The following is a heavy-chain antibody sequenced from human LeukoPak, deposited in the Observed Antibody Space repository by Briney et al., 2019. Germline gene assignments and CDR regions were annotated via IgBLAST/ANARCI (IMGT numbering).Heavy chain of an antibody. CDR2: IYYSGST. J-gene: IGHJ4*02. Sequence: SGTLSLTCTVSGGSISSYYWSWIRQPPGKGLEWIGYIYYSGSTNYNPSLKGRVTISVDTSKNQFSLKLSSVTAADTAVYYCARHLSRWELPDYWGQGTLVTVSS. CDR1: GGSISSYY. CDR3: ARHLSRWELPDY. D-gene: IGHD1-26*01. V-gene: IGHV4-59*08.